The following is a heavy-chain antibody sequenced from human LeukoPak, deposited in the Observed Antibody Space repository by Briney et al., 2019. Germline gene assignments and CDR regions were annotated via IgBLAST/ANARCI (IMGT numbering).Heavy chain of an antibody. CDR2: IWYDGSNK. V-gene: IGHV3-33*01. CDR3: ARDPSEYDFWSGYYYYYGMDV. CDR1: GFTFSSYG. Sequence: GGSLRLSCAASGFTFSSYGMHWVRQAPGKGLEWVAVIWYDGSNKYYADSVKGRFTVSRDNSKNTLYLQMNSLRAEDTAVYYCARDPSEYDFWSGYYYYYGMDVWGQGTTVTVSS. D-gene: IGHD3-3*01. J-gene: IGHJ6*02.